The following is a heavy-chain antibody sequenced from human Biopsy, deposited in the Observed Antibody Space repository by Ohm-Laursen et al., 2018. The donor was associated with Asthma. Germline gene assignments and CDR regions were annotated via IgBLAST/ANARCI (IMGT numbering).Heavy chain of an antibody. CDR2: IYYSGTT. Sequence: SETLSLTCSLSSGSGGYMRSGNYYWGWIRQPPGKGLEWIGSIYYSGTTYYTPSLESRVTVPADTSKNQFSLKFPSVTAADTAVYYCVRGSSSWHHGPFHYYYGLDVWGQGTTATVSS. V-gene: IGHV4-39*01. D-gene: IGHD6-13*01. CDR3: VRGSSSWHHGPFHYYYGLDV. J-gene: IGHJ6*02. CDR1: SGSGGYMRSGNYY.